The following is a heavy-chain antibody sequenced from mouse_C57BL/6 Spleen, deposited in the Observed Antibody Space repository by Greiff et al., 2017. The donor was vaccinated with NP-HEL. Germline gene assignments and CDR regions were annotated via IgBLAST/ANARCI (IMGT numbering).Heavy chain of an antibody. V-gene: IGHV1-74*01. D-gene: IGHD2-5*01. CDR3: AIRDYSNSGWFAY. CDR2: IHPSDSDT. CDR1: GYTFTSYW. Sequence: QVQLQQSGAELAKPGASVKLSCKASGYTFTSYWMHWVKQRPGQGLEWIGRIHPSDSDTNYNQKFKGKATLTVDKSSSTAYMQLSSLTSEDSAVYYCAIRDYSNSGWFAYWGQGTLVTVSA. J-gene: IGHJ3*01.